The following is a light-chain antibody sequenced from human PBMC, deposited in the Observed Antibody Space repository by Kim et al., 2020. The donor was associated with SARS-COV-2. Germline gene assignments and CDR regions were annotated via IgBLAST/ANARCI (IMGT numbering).Light chain of an antibody. J-gene: IGLJ2*01. V-gene: IGLV6-57*04. Sequence: FMLTQPHSVSESPGKTVTISCTRSGGSIDVNYVQWYQQRPGGVPTTVIYEDDQRPSGVSDRFSGSIDNSSNSASLTISGLKTEDEADYYCQSYNRSNVVFGGGTQLTVL. CDR1: GGSIDVNY. CDR3: QSYNRSNVV. CDR2: EDD.